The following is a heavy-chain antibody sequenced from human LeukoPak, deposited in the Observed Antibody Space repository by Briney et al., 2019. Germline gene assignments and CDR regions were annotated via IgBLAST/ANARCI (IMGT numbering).Heavy chain of an antibody. J-gene: IGHJ6*02. Sequence: GSSVKVSCKASGGTFSSYAISWVRQAPGQGLEWMGRIIPIFGIANYAQKFQGRVTITADKSTSTAYMELSSLRSEDMAVYYCARGHPGTPGEYGMDVWGQGTTVTVSS. CDR1: GGTFSSYA. CDR2: IIPIFGIA. D-gene: IGHD3-10*01. CDR3: ARGHPGTPGEYGMDV. V-gene: IGHV1-69*04.